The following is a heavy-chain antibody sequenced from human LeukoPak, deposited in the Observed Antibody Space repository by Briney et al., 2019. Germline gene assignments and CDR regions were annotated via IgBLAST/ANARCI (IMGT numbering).Heavy chain of an antibody. V-gene: IGHV1-69*04. J-gene: IGHJ4*02. CDR1: DYTFTNYG. CDR3: ARESTGDY. D-gene: IGHD3-10*01. CDR2: IVPLHDLR. Sequence: SVKVSCKASDYTFTNYGVSWVRQAPGQGLEWMGRIVPLHDLRDYAQKFQGRVTITADKSTTTAYMELSSLRSDDTAVYYCARESTGDYWGQGTLVTVSS.